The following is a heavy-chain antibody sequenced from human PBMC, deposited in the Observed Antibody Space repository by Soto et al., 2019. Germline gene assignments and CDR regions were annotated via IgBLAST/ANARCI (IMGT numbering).Heavy chain of an antibody. V-gene: IGHV3-74*01. CDR3: ARVGSTSWY. CDR2: IDGAGRST. J-gene: IGHJ4*02. CDR1: GFTFSSYW. Sequence: EVQLVESGGGLVQPGGSLRLSCAASGFTFSSYWMHWVRQPPGKGLVWVSRIDGAGRSTNYADSVKGRFTISRDNAKKTLYLQMNSLRAEDTAVYYCARVGSTSWYWGQGTLVTVSS. D-gene: IGHD6-6*01.